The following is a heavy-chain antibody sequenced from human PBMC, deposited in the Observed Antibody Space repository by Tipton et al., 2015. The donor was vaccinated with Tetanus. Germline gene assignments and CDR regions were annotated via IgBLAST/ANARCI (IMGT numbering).Heavy chain of an antibody. CDR1: GASINAGGYL. CDR2: IYYTAHS. J-gene: IGHJ3*01. D-gene: IGHD2-8*01. Sequence: TLSLTCTVSGASINAGGYLWTWVRQQPGKGLEWIGNIYYTAHSSYNPSLDSRVSISVDTSKNQCSLRLTSVTAADTAVYFCARRSYCTSTRCFDAFDLWGPGTRVTVSS. V-gene: IGHV4-31*03. CDR3: ARRSYCTSTRCFDAFDL.